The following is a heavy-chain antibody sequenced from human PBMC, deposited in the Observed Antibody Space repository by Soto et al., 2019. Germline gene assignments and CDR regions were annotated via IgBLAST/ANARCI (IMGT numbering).Heavy chain of an antibody. CDR1: GGSLSGNY. V-gene: IGHV4-34*01. CDR3: ARTTAAIHLNY. D-gene: IGHD2-21*02. J-gene: IGHJ4*02. CDR2: THHSGST. Sequence: QAQLQQWGTGLLKPSETLSLTCAVYGGSLSGNYWGWIRQPPGKGLEWIGETHHSGSTAYNPSLKGRVTISVDTSRNQFSLKLNSVTAADTAVYYCARTTAAIHLNYWSQGTLVTVSS.